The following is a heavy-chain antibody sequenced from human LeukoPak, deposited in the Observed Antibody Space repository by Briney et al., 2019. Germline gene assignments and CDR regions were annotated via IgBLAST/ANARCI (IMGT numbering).Heavy chain of an antibody. D-gene: IGHD3-22*01. V-gene: IGHV3-15*01. Sequence: PGGSLRLSCAASGFTFSSSWMAWVRQAPGKGLEWVGHIQRKTDGGTTTYAAPVKGRFSILRDDSKKTLYLQMNSLKTEDTAVYYCTTEDSSGYYGDYFDYWGQGTLVTVSS. CDR2: IQRKTDGGTT. J-gene: IGHJ4*02. CDR1: GFTFSSSW. CDR3: TTEDSSGYYGDYFDY.